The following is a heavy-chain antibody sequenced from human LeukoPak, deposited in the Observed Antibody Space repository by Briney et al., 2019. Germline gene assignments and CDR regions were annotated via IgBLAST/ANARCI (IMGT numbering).Heavy chain of an antibody. CDR3: TYLSQNY. D-gene: IGHD2-8*01. V-gene: IGHV3-15*01. J-gene: IGHJ4*02. CDR2: FGGGTT. CDR1: GLIINNAY. Sequence: GGSLSLSCAASGLIINNAYMSWVRQAPGKGLEWVGRFGGGTTDYAAPVNGRFTISRDDSINTLYLQLTSLKSEDTAMYYCTYLSQNYWGQGTLVTVSS.